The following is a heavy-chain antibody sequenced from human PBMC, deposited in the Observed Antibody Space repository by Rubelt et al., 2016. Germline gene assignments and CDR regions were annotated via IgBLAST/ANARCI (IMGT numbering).Heavy chain of an antibody. CDR2: INHSGST. J-gene: IGHJ3*02. Sequence: GLEWIGEINHSGSTNYNPSLKSRVTISVDTSKNQFSLKLSSVTAADTAVYYCARVGPLRYCSSTSCKKAFHIWGQGTMVTVSS. V-gene: IGHV4-34*01. CDR3: ARVGPLRYCSSTSCKKAFHI. D-gene: IGHD2-2*01.